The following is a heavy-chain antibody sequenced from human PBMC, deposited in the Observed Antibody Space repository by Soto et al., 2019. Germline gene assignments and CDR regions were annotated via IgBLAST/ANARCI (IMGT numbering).Heavy chain of an antibody. CDR1: GGTFGSYA. Sequence: GASVKVSCKASGGTFGSYAISWVRQAPGQGLEWMGGIIPIFGTANYAQKFQGRVTITADESTSTAYMELSSLRSEDTAVYYCARGAGSATYYYDRSGYYLALWGQGTLVTVSS. D-gene: IGHD3-22*01. CDR2: IIPIFGTA. V-gene: IGHV1-69*13. CDR3: ARGAGSATYYYDRSGYYLAL. J-gene: IGHJ4*02.